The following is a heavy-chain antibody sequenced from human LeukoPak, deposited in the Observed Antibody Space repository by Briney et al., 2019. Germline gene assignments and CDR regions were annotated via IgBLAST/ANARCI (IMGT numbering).Heavy chain of an antibody. V-gene: IGHV3-48*04. J-gene: IGHJ6*03. CDR2: ISSSSSTI. CDR3: SRENDQLLLASYYYYYMDV. CDR1: GFTFSTYS. D-gene: IGHD2-2*01. Sequence: PGGSLRLSCAASGFTFSTYSMNWVRQAPEKGLEWLSYISSSSSTIYYADSVKGRFTISRDNAKNSLYLQMHSLRAEDTAVYYCSRENDQLLLASYYYYYMDVWGKGTTVTISS.